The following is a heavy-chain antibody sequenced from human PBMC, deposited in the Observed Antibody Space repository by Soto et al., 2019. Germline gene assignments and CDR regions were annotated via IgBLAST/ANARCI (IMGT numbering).Heavy chain of an antibody. V-gene: IGHV1-69*13. CDR1: GGTFSSYA. D-gene: IGHD3-3*01. CDR2: IIPIFGTA. Sequence: SVKVSCKASGGTFSSYAISWVRQAPGQGLEWMGGIIPIFGTANYAQKFQGRVTITADESTSTAYMELSSLRSEDTAVYYCARSVGYDFWSGYREVNWFDPWGQGTLVTVSS. CDR3: ARSVGYDFWSGYREVNWFDP. J-gene: IGHJ5*02.